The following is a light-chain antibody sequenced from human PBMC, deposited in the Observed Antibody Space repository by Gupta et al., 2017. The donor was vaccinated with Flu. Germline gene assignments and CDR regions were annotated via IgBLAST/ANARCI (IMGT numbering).Light chain of an antibody. Sequence: VSLSSGASLTILCSGPRIDVANNYVSWYQHHPGKAPKLVIYDVTHRPSGISDRFSGSKSGNTASLTISGLQAEDEADYYCSSYTISSTYVFGPGTKVTVL. CDR1: RIDVANNY. V-gene: IGLV2-14*03. CDR3: SSYTISSTYV. J-gene: IGLJ1*01. CDR2: DVT.